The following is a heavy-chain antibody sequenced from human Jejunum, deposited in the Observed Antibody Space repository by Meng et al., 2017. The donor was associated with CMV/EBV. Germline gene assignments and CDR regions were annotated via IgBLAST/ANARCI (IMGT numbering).Heavy chain of an antibody. Sequence: AVSGFSFGAYAMSWVRQAPGKGLEWVAATSGSGHLTHYADSVKGRFIISKDKSKNTLYLQMNTVTAEDTAIYYCAKERIELWYFDYWGQGTLVTVSS. CDR2: TSGSGHLT. V-gene: IGHV3-23*01. CDR1: GFSFGAYA. J-gene: IGHJ4*02. D-gene: IGHD2-21*01. CDR3: AKERIELWYFDY.